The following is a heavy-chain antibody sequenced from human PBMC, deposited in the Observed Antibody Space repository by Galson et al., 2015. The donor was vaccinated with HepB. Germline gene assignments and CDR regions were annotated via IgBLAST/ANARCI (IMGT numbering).Heavy chain of an antibody. Sequence: SVKVSCKASGYTFTSYGISWVRQAPGQGLEWMGWINAYNGNTNYAQKLQGRVTMTTDTSTSTAYMELRSLRSDDTAVYYCARDLPTYYYDSSGYYYVSFDYWGQGTLVTVSS. CDR1: GYTFTSYG. J-gene: IGHJ4*02. V-gene: IGHV1-18*04. CDR2: INAYNGNT. CDR3: ARDLPTYYYDSSGYYYVSFDY. D-gene: IGHD3-22*01.